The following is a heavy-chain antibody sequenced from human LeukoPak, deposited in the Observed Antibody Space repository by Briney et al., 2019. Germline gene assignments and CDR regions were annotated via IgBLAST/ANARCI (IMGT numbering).Heavy chain of an antibody. CDR3: TTAIYDILASLDY. V-gene: IGHV3-15*07. CDR2: IKSKTDGGTT. CDR1: GFTFSSYA. Sequence: PGGSLRLSCAASGFTFSSYAMHWVRQAPGKGLEWVGRIKSKTDGGTTDYAAPVKGRFTISRDDSKNTLYLQMNSLKTEDTAVYYCTTAIYDILASLDYWGQGTLVTVSS. D-gene: IGHD3-9*01. J-gene: IGHJ4*02.